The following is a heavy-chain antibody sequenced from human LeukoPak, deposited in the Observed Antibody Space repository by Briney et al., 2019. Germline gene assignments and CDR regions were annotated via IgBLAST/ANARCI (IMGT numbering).Heavy chain of an antibody. V-gene: IGHV1-18*01. J-gene: IGHJ4*02. CDR2: ISGYNGNT. D-gene: IGHD3-22*01. CDR3: ARDERYDSSGYPFDY. Sequence: ASVKVSCKASGYTFTNYGLSWVRQAPGQGLEWMGWISGYNGNTKYVQKLQGRVTMTRDTSTTTAYMELSRLRSDDTAVYYCARDERYDSSGYPFDYWGQGTLVTVSS. CDR1: GYTFTNYG.